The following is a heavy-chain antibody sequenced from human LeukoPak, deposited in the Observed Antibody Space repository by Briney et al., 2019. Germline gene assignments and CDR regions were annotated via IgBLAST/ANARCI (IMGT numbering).Heavy chain of an antibody. CDR2: LYSGGNT. CDR3: ATTTAHSSGWYFDY. Sequence: GGSLRLSCAGSGFTVCSNFMSWVRQAPGKGLEWVSILYSGGNTYYAESVKGRFTISRDNSKNTLYLQMNSLRAEDTAAYYCATTTAHSSGWYFDYWGQGTLVTVSS. D-gene: IGHD6-19*01. CDR1: GFTVCSNF. J-gene: IGHJ4*02. V-gene: IGHV3-53*01.